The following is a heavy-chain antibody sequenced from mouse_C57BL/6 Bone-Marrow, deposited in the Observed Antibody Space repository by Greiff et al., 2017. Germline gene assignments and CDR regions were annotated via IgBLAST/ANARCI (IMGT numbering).Heavy chain of an antibody. V-gene: IGHV1-26*01. CDR2: INPNNGGT. D-gene: IGHD2-2*01. J-gene: IGHJ1*03. CDR3: ARGGLWLRYFDV. Sequence: EVQLQQSGPELVKPGASVKISCKASGYTFTDYYMNWVKQSHGKSLEWIGDINPNNGGTSYNQKFKGKATLTVDKSSSTAYMELRSLTSEDSAVYYCARGGLWLRYFDVWGTGTTVTVSS. CDR1: GYTFTDYY.